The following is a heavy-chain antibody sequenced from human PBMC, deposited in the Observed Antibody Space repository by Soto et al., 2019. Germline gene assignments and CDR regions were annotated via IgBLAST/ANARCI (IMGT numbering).Heavy chain of an antibody. J-gene: IGHJ4*02. Sequence: GGSLRLSCAASGFTFSNYALSWVRQTPGKGLEWVSTFSGGGDTTFYADSVKGRFTISRDNSKNTLYLQLNSLRAEDTAVYYCAKRMAYYFEYWGQGTLVTVSS. V-gene: IGHV3-23*01. CDR2: FSGGGDTT. D-gene: IGHD2-8*01. CDR1: GFTFSNYA. CDR3: AKRMAYYFEY.